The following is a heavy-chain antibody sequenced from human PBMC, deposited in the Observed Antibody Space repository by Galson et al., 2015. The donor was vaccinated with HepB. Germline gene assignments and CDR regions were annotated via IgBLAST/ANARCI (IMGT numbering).Heavy chain of an antibody. CDR3: AKSGYSFDY. V-gene: IGHV3-30*18. D-gene: IGHD5-18*01. CDR2: ISYDGSNK. CDR1: GFTFSSYG. Sequence: SLRLSCAASGFTFSSYGMHWVRQAPGKGLEWVAVISYDGSNKYYADSVKGRFTISRDNSKNTLYLQMNSLRAEDTAVYYCAKSGYSFDYWGQGTLVTVSS. J-gene: IGHJ4*02.